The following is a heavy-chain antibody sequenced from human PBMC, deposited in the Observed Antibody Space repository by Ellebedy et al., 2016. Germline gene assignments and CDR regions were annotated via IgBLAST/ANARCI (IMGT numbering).Heavy chain of an antibody. Sequence: GGSLRLXXAASGFTFSSYWMHWVRQAPGKGLVWVSRINSDGSSTSYADSVKGRFTISRDNAKNTLYLQMNSLRAEDTAVYYCARAGDGDAFDIWGQGTMVTVSS. V-gene: IGHV3-74*01. CDR3: ARAGDGDAFDI. CDR2: INSDGSST. J-gene: IGHJ3*02. D-gene: IGHD3-10*01. CDR1: GFTFSSYW.